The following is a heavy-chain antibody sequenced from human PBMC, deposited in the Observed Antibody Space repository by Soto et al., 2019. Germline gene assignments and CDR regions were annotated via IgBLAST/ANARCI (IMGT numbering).Heavy chain of an antibody. CDR2: IYTSGST. J-gene: IGHJ4*02. CDR1: GGSISSYY. V-gene: IGHV4-4*07. CDR3: ARACSSNSCYDVFDY. Sequence: PSETLSLTCTVSGGSISSYYWSWIRQPAGKGLEWIGRIYTSGSTNYNPSLKSRVTMSVDTSKNQFSLKLSSVTAADMAVYYCARACSSNSCYDVFDYWGQGTLVTSPQ. D-gene: IGHD2-2*01.